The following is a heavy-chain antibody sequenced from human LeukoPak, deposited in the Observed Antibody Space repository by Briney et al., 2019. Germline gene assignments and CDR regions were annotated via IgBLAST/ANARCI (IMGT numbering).Heavy chain of an antibody. CDR2: ISYDGSNK. Sequence: GRSLRLSCAASGFTFSSYGMHWVRQAPGKGLEGVAVISYDGSNKYYADSVKGRFTISRDNSKNTLYLQMNSLRAEDTAVYYCATSVGYDSSGSPYFDYWGQGTLVTVSS. D-gene: IGHD3-22*01. CDR1: GFTFSSYG. J-gene: IGHJ4*02. CDR3: ATSVGYDSSGSPYFDY. V-gene: IGHV3-30*03.